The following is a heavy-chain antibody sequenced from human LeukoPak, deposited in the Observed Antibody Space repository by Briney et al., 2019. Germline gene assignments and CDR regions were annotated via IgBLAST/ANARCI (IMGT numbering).Heavy chain of an antibody. CDR2: IYYSGST. V-gene: IGHV4-61*01. J-gene: IGHJ6*04. CDR3: ASLLRYFDWLLAPSYYYGMDV. D-gene: IGHD3-9*01. CDR1: GGSVSSGSYY. Sequence: SETLSLTCTVSGGSVSSGSYYWSWIRQPPGKGLEWIGYIYYSGSTNYNPSLKSRVTISVDTSKNQFSLKLSSVTAADTAVYYCASLLRYFDWLLAPSYYYGMDVWGKGTMVTVSS.